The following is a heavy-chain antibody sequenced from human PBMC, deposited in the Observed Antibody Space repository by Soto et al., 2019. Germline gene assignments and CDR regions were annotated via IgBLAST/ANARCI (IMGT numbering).Heavy chain of an antibody. D-gene: IGHD3-10*01. J-gene: IGHJ6*02. CDR2: IWFDGSNK. Sequence: QVQLVESGGGVVQPGRSLRLSCAASGFTFSTFGIHWVRQAPGKGLEWVALIWFDGSNKYYADSVKGRFTISRDDSKNTLYLQMDNLRVEDTAVYYWASDRVPGSLRPYGMDVWGQGTTVTVSS. CDR1: GFTFSTFG. V-gene: IGHV3-33*01. CDR3: ASDRVPGSLRPYGMDV.